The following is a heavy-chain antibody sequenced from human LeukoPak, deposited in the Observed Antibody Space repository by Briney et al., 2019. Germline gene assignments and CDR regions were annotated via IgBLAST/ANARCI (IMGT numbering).Heavy chain of an antibody. J-gene: IGHJ6*02. D-gene: IGHD3-9*01. CDR2: ISNNGGYT. CDR1: GFTFSSSA. CDR3: AKSRNFDWLFTYGMDV. V-gene: IGHV3-23*01. Sequence: GGSLRLSCAASGFTFSSSAMSWVRQAPGKGLEWVSAISNNGGYTYYADSVQGRFTISRDNSKSTLCLQMNSLRAEDTAVYYCAKSRNFDWLFTYGMDVWGQGTTVTVSS.